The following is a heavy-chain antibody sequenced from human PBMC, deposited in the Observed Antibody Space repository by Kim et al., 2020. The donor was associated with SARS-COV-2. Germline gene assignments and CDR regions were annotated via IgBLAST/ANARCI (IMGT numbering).Heavy chain of an antibody. CDR3: ARDALPRIAARLTGWFDP. V-gene: IGHV1-69*13. Sequence: SVKVSCKASGGTFSSYAISWVRQAPGQGLEWMGGIIPIFGTANYAQKFQGRVTITADESTSTAYMELSSLRSEDTAVYYCARDALPRIAARLTGWFDPWGQGTLVTVSS. D-gene: IGHD6-6*01. CDR1: GGTFSSYA. J-gene: IGHJ5*02. CDR2: IIPIFGTA.